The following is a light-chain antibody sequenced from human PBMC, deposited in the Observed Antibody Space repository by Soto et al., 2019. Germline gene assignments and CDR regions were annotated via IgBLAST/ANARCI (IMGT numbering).Light chain of an antibody. CDR1: SSDVGAYDF. V-gene: IGLV2-11*01. CDR2: DVI. Sequence: PVLTQPRSVSGSLGQSVTISCTGTSSDVGAYDFVSWYQQNPGKAPRLIIFDVIKRPSGVPDRFSGSKSGNTAYLTISGLKSEDEADYHCSAYAGSHTYEVFGAGTKVTVL. J-gene: IGLJ3*02. CDR3: SAYAGSHTYEV.